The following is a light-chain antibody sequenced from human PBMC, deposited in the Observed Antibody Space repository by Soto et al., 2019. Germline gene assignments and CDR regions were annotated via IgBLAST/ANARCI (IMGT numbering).Light chain of an antibody. Sequence: EIVMTQSQANMSVSPGESDNLSCRASPSDSSNLAWHQQKPGQAPRILMYDASTRATGISARFSGSGSGTEFTRTISSLQSEDLAFYYCQQYNYWPPITCGQGTRLEIK. CDR2: DAS. J-gene: IGKJ5*01. CDR3: QQYNYWPPIT. V-gene: IGKV3-15*01. CDR1: PSDSSN.